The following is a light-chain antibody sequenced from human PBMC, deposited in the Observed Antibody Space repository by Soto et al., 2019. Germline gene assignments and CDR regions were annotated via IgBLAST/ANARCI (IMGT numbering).Light chain of an antibody. Sequence: IVLTQSPATLSLWPGETAVLSCRASQTVSSYLSWYQHKPGQAPMLLIYDASQRAPGIPARCSGSGSGTDFTLSISSLEPEDFAVYYCQQRATSITFGQGTRLEIE. V-gene: IGKV3-11*01. J-gene: IGKJ5*01. CDR1: QTVSSY. CDR2: DAS. CDR3: QQRATSIT.